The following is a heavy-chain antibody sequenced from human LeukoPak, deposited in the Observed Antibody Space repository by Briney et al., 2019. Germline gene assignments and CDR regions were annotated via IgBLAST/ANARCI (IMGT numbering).Heavy chain of an antibody. CDR1: GFSFSTYS. V-gene: IGHV3-48*01. CDR2: ISRSSSAI. D-gene: IGHD2-2*02. Sequence: GGSLRLSCAASGFSFSTYSMNWVRQAPGKGLEWVSYISRSSSAIYYADSVKGRFTISRDNAKNSLYLQMNSLRAEDTAVYYCARCRVPTAIPSCGAMDVWGQGTTVTVSS. CDR3: ARCRVPTAIPSCGAMDV. J-gene: IGHJ6*02.